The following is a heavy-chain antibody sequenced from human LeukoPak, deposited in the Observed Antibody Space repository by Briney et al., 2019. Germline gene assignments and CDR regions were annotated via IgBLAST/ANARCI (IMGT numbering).Heavy chain of an antibody. D-gene: IGHD5-24*01. CDR3: AKGWGWLQPTFDY. CDR2: IWYDGSNK. CDR1: GFTFSSYG. J-gene: IGHJ4*02. Sequence: GRSLRLSCAASGFTFSSYGMHWVRQAPGKGLEWVAVIWYDGSNKYYADSVKGRFTISRDNAKNSLYLQMNSLRAEDTALYYCAKGWGWLQPTFDYWGQGTLVTVSS. V-gene: IGHV3-33*03.